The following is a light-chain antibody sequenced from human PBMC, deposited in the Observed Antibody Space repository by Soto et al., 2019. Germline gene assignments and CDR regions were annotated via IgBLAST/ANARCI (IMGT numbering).Light chain of an antibody. CDR3: SSHAGRYNFRV. Sequence: QSALTQPASVSGSPGQSITISCTGTSSDVGAYNYVSWYQQHPGKAPKLMIYDVSNRPSGVSNRFSGSKSGNTASLTMSGLQAEDEADYYCSSHAGRYNFRVFGGGTKLTVL. CDR1: SSDVGAYNY. J-gene: IGLJ2*01. V-gene: IGLV2-14*01. CDR2: DVS.